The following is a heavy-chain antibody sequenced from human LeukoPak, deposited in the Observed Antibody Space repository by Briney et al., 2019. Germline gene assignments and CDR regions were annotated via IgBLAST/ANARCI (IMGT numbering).Heavy chain of an antibody. Sequence: ASVKVSCKASGYTFTDYYMHWVRQAPGQGLEWMGWINPNSRGTDSAQKFQGRFSMTRDMSISTAYMELSRLRSDDTAVYCCARRAREYSHDAFDIWGQGTMVTVSS. CDR1: GYTFTDYY. J-gene: IGHJ3*02. CDR3: ARRAREYSHDAFDI. D-gene: IGHD5-18*01. CDR2: INPNSRGT. V-gene: IGHV1-2*02.